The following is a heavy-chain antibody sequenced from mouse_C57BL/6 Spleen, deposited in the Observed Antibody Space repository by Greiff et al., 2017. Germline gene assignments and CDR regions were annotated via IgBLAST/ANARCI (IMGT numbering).Heavy chain of an antibody. V-gene: IGHV14-4*01. CDR3: TTHLIYYEYDGRNY. CDR2: IDPENGDT. CDR1: GFNIKDDY. J-gene: IGHJ2*01. Sequence: EVQLVESGAELVRPGASVKLSCTASGFNIKDDYMHWVKQRPEQGLEWIGWIDPENGDTEYASKFQGKATITADTSSNTAYLQLSSLTSEDTAVYYCTTHLIYYEYDGRNYWGQGTTRTVSS. D-gene: IGHD2-4*01.